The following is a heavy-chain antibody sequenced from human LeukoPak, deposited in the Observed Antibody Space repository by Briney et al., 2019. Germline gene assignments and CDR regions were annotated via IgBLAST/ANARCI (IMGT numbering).Heavy chain of an antibody. CDR3: ARLTGDIAVSDTNWFGP. J-gene: IGHJ5*02. CDR2: ISYSGNT. Sequence: SETLSLTCTVSGGSISGHSWSWIRQAPGKDLEFIAYISYSGNTNYNPSLESRVIISVDTSKNQFSLKLSSVTAADTAVYYCARLTGDIAVSDTNWFGPWGQGTLVTVSS. D-gene: IGHD6-19*01. CDR1: GGSISGHS. V-gene: IGHV4-59*11.